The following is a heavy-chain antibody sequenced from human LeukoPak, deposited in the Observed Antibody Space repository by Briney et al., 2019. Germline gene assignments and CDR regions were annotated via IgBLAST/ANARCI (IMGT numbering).Heavy chain of an antibody. J-gene: IGHJ6*02. D-gene: IGHD2-2*02. Sequence: PGGSLRLSCAACGFTFSSYGMPWVGQAPGKGLEGGAVIWYGGSNKYYADSVKGRFTSSRDNSKNTLYLQMNSLRAEDTAVYYCARRGCSSTSCYTGAIRYGRYYYYGMDVWGQGTTVTVSS. CDR2: IWYGGSNK. CDR1: GFTFSSYG. CDR3: ARRGCSSTSCYTGAIRYGRYYYYGMDV. V-gene: IGHV3-33*01.